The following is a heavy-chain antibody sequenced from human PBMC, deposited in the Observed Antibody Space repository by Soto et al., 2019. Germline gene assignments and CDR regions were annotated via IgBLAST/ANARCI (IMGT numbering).Heavy chain of an antibody. CDR3: ARSIAVAGEDY. CDR2: ISAYNGNT. J-gene: IGHJ4*02. V-gene: IGHV1-18*01. D-gene: IGHD6-19*01. CDR1: GYTFTSYG. Sequence: ASVKVSFKASGYTFTSYGISWVRQAPGQGLEWMGCISAYNGNTNYAQKLQGRVTMTTDTSTSTAYMELRSLRSDDTAVYYCARSIAVAGEDYWGQGTLVTVSS.